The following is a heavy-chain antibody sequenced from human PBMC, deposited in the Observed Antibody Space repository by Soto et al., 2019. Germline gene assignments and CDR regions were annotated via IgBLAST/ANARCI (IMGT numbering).Heavy chain of an antibody. CDR2: IYPGDSDT. V-gene: IGHV5-51*01. CDR3: ARHMFGGPHYYYYYMDV. Sequence: GESLTISCKGSGYSFTSYWIGWVRQMPGKGLEWMGIIYPGDSDTRYSPSFQGQVTISADKSISTAYLQWGSLKASDTAMYYCARHMFGGPHYYYYYMDVWGKGTTVTVSS. D-gene: IGHD3-16*01. CDR1: GYSFTSYW. J-gene: IGHJ6*03.